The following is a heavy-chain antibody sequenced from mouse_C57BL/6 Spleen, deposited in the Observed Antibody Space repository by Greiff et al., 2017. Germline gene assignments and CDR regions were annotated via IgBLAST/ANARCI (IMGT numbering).Heavy chain of an antibody. Sequence: VQLQQSGAELVKPGASVKISCKASGYAFSSYWMNWVKQRPGKGLEWIGQIYPGDGDTNYNGKFKGKATLTADKSSSTAYMQLSSLTSEDSAVYFCARWMDSSGYNYAMDYWGQGTSVTVSS. D-gene: IGHD3-2*02. V-gene: IGHV1-80*01. CDR3: ARWMDSSGYNYAMDY. CDR2: IYPGDGDT. CDR1: GYAFSSYW. J-gene: IGHJ4*01.